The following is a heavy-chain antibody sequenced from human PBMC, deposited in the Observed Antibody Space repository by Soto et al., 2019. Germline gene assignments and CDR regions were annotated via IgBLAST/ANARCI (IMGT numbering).Heavy chain of an antibody. Sequence: EVQLVESGGGLVQPGGSLRLSCAASGFTVSSNYMSWVRQAPGKGLEWVSIVYSDGSTYYADSVKGRFTISRDNSKNTLYLQMNSLRVEATAMYYCARDPDYYYDHWGQGTLVTVSS. V-gene: IGHV3-66*01. CDR2: VYSDGST. CDR3: ARDPDYYYDH. J-gene: IGHJ4*02. D-gene: IGHD3-22*01. CDR1: GFTVSSNY.